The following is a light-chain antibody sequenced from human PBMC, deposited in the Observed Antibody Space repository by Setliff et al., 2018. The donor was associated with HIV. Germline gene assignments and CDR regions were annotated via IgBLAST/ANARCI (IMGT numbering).Light chain of an antibody. CDR2: ENN. CDR3: GTWDSSLSEV. CDR1: SSNIGNNY. J-gene: IGLJ1*01. V-gene: IGLV1-51*02. Sequence: QSVLTQPPSVSAAPGQKVTISCSGSSSNIGNNYVSWYQQLPGTAPKLLIYENNKRPSGIPDRFPGSKSGTSATLGITGLQTGDEADYYCGTWDSSLSEVFGTGTKVTVL.